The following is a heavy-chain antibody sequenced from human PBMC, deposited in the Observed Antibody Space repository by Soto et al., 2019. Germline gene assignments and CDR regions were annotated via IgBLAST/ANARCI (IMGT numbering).Heavy chain of an antibody. J-gene: IGHJ6*03. CDR2: IYYSGST. D-gene: IGHD1-7*01. V-gene: IGHV4-59*08. CDR1: GGSISSYY. Sequence: SETLSLTCTVSGGSISSYYWSWIRQPPGKGLEWIGYIYYSGSTNYNPSLKSRVTISVDTSKNQFSLKLSSVTAADTAVYYCARHGVTGTTQGRVYYYYMDVWGKGTTDTVSS. CDR3: ARHGVTGTTQGRVYYYYMDV.